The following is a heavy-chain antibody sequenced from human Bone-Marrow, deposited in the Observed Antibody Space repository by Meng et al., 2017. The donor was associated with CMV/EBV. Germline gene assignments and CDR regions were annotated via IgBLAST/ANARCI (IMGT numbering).Heavy chain of an antibody. D-gene: IGHD1-26*01. J-gene: IGHJ5*02. CDR1: GYTFTSYY. Sequence: ASVKVSCKASGYTFTSYYMHWVRQAPGQGLEWMGIINPSGGSTSYAQKFQGRVTMTRDTSTSTVYMELSSQRSEDTAVYYCARGHFVMRRMWELRDWFDPWGQGTLVTVSS. CDR3: ARGHFVMRRMWELRDWFDP. V-gene: IGHV1-46*01. CDR2: INPSGGST.